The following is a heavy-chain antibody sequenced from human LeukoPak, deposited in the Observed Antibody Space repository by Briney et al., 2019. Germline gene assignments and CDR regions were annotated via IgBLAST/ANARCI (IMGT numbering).Heavy chain of an antibody. J-gene: IGHJ4*02. V-gene: IGHV4-39*07. CDR2: IYYSGST. CDR1: GGSISSSSYY. Sequence: PSETLSLTCTVSGGSISSSSYYWGWIRQPPGKGLEWIGSIYYSGSTYYNPSLKSRVTISVDTSKNQFSLKLSSVTAADTAVYYCARLPPRKGGIRRGYYDSSGYVANDYWGQGTLVTVSS. D-gene: IGHD3-22*01. CDR3: ARLPPRKGGIRRGYYDSSGYVANDY.